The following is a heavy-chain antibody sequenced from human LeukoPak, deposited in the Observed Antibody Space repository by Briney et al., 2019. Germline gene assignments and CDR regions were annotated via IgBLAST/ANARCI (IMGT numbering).Heavy chain of an antibody. V-gene: IGHV4-59*08. J-gene: IGHJ2*01. Sequence: SETLSLTCTVSGGSISNYYWSWVRQPPGKGLEWIGYIYYSGSTTYNPSHKSRVTISVDTSKNQFSLKLNAVTAADTAVYYCARRTYFDLWGRGTLVTVSS. CDR2: IYYSGST. CDR3: ARRTYFDL. CDR1: GGSISNYY.